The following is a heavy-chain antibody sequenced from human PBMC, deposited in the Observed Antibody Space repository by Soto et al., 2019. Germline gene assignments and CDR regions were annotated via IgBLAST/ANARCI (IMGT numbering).Heavy chain of an antibody. D-gene: IGHD3-16*01. CDR3: AREDYIWGIYGY. V-gene: IGHV3-72*01. CDR1: GFTFSDHY. Sequence: GGSLRLSCAASGFTFSDHYMDWVRQAPGKGLEWVGRTRNKANSYTTEYAASVKGRFTISRDDSKNSRYLQMNSLKTEDTAVYYGAREDYIWGIYGYWGQGTLVTVAS. CDR2: TRNKANSYTT. J-gene: IGHJ4*02.